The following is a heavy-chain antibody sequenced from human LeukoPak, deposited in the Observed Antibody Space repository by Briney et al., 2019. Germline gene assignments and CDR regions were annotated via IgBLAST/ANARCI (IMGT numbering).Heavy chain of an antibody. Sequence: GGSLRLSCAASGFTFSNYAMSWVRQAPGKGLEWVSAISGSGGNTYYADSVKGRFIISRDNSKNTLYMQMNSLKVEDTAVYYCAKDRGPQVLRFFGGFDPWGQGTLVTVSS. CDR1: GFTFSNYA. D-gene: IGHD3-3*01. CDR2: ISGSGGNT. CDR3: AKDRGPQVLRFFGGFDP. V-gene: IGHV3-23*01. J-gene: IGHJ5*02.